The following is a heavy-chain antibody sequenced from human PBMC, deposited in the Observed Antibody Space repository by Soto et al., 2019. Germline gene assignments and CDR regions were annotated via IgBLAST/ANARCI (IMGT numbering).Heavy chain of an antibody. CDR1: GINYNTYA. CDR3: ARAISGYVT. CDR2: INAGNGDT. V-gene: IGHV1-3*01. Sequence: QVQLVQSGAEMKKPGASVKLSCKTSGINYNTYAIHWVRQAPGQGLEWMGWINAGNGDTRYSQNFQGRVTLTRDTSASTVYMDLYILKSEDTGVYYCARAISGYVTWGQGTLVTVSS. J-gene: IGHJ4*02. D-gene: IGHD5-12*01.